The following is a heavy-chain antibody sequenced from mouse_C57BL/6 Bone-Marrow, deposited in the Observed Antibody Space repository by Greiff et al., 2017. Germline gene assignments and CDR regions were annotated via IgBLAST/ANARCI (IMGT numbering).Heavy chain of an antibody. J-gene: IGHJ4*01. CDR1: GFTFSSYG. D-gene: IGHD3-2*02. V-gene: IGHV5-6*01. Sequence: EVQLQESGGDLVKPGGSLKLSCAASGFTFSSYGMSWVRQTPDKRLEWVATISSGGSYTYYPDSVKGRFTISRDNAKNTLYLQMSSLKSEDTAMYYCARHSGDYWGQGTSVTVSS. CDR2: ISSGGSYT. CDR3: ARHSGDY.